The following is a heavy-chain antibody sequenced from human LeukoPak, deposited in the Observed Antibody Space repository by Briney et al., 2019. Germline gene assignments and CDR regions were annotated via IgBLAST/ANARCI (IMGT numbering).Heavy chain of an antibody. CDR1: AYSFSDYY. J-gene: IGHJ3*02. D-gene: IGHD6-13*01. Sequence: GGSLRLSCAASAYSFSDYYMSWIRQAPGKGLEWVSYISSSGSTIYYADSVKGRFTISRDNAKNSLYLQMNSLRAEDTAVYYCARDRSSWYSAFDIWGQGTMVTVSS. V-gene: IGHV3-11*04. CDR3: ARDRSSWYSAFDI. CDR2: ISSSGSTI.